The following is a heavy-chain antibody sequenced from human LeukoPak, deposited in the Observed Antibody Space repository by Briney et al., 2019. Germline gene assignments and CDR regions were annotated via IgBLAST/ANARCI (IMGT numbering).Heavy chain of an antibody. V-gene: IGHV3-49*04. CDR3: ARGPIQLLIHNAMDV. D-gene: IGHD5-18*01. Sequence: PGRSLRLSCRGYGFTFGDHAMSWVRQAPGKGLEWVGFIRSKAYRGTTEYAASVKGRFTISRDDSTSIAYLQMNSLRIEDTAVYFCARGPIQLLIHNAMDVWGQGTTVTVSS. CDR1: GFTFGDHA. CDR2: IRSKAYRGTT. J-gene: IGHJ6*02.